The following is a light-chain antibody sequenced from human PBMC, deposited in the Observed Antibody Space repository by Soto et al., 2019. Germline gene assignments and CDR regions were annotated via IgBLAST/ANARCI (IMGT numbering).Light chain of an antibody. CDR1: QSVSSN. CDR2: GAS. J-gene: IGKJ1*01. CDR3: QQYNNWPPS. V-gene: IGKV3D-15*01. Sequence: EIVMTQSPATLSVSPGERATLSCRASQSVSSNLAWYQQKPGQAPRLLIYGASTRATGIPARFSGSWSGTEFNLTISSLQSEDFAVYYCQQYNNWPPSFGQGTKVEIK.